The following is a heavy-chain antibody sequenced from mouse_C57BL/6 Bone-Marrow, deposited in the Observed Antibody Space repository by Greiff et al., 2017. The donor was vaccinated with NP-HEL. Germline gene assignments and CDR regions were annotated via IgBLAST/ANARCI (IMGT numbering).Heavy chain of an antibody. CDR1: GYTFTDYE. D-gene: IGHD2-1*01. CDR2: IDPETGGT. CDR3: TIYGNSDYAMDY. V-gene: IGHV1-15*01. Sequence: QVQLQQSGAELVRPGASVTLSCKASGYTFTDYEMHWVKQTPVHGLEWIGAIDPETGGTAYNQKFKGKAILTADKSSSTAYMGLRSLTSEDSAVYYCTIYGNSDYAMDYWGQGTSVTVSS. J-gene: IGHJ4*01.